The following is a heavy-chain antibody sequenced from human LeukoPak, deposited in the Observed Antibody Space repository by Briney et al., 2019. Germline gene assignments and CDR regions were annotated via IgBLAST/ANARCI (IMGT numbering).Heavy chain of an antibody. Sequence: SGGSLRLSCAASGFTFSSYSMNWVRQAPGKGLEWVSYISSSSSTIYYADSVKGRFTISRDNAKNSLYLQMNSLRAEDTAVYYCAKGPEYSYGYFDLWGRGTLVTVSS. CDR1: GFTFSSYS. CDR2: ISSSSSTI. D-gene: IGHD5-18*01. V-gene: IGHV3-48*01. J-gene: IGHJ2*01. CDR3: AKGPEYSYGYFDL.